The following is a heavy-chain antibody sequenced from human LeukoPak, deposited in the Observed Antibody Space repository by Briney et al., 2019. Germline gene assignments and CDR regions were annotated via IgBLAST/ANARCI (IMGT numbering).Heavy chain of an antibody. CDR2: IIPIFGTA. J-gene: IGHJ2*01. CDR3: ARLIVVVPAAIPSVPYWYFDL. Sequence: GASVKVSCKASGGTFSSYAISWVRQAPGQGLEWMGGIIPIFGTANYAQKFQGRVTITTDESTSTAYMELSSLRSGDTAVYYCARLIVVVPAAIPSVPYWYFDLWGRGTLVTVSS. CDR1: GGTFSSYA. D-gene: IGHD2-2*02. V-gene: IGHV1-69*05.